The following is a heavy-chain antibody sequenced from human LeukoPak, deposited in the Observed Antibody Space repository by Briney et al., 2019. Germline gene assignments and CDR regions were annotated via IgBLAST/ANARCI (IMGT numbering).Heavy chain of an antibody. CDR2: IDTSGGGT. CDR1: GFIFSSKG. J-gene: IGHJ4*02. D-gene: IGHD2-2*01. CDR3: ATLSVYCSSTSCSDY. Sequence: GGSLRLSCAASGFIFSSKGMTWVRQAPGRGLEWVSAIDTSGGGTYYADSVKGRFTISRDNSKNTLYLQMNSLRAEDTAVYYCATLSVYCSSTSCSDYWGQGTLVTVSS. V-gene: IGHV3-23*01.